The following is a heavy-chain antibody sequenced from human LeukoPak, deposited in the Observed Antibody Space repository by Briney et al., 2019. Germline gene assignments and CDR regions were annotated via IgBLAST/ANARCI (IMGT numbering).Heavy chain of an antibody. V-gene: IGHV4-4*07. CDR1: GGSITSYY. Sequence: SETLSLTCTISGGSITSYYWNWIRQPAGKGLEWIGRKSVSGHTNYRSSLESRVTMSVDTSKKQFSLRLTSVTTADTAVYYCARDRDRRAWRAFDIWGQGTMVTVSS. CDR3: ARDRDRRAWRAFDI. D-gene: IGHD2-21*02. J-gene: IGHJ3*02. CDR2: KSVSGHT.